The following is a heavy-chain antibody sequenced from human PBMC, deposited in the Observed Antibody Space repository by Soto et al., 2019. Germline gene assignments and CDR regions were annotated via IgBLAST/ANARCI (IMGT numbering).Heavy chain of an antibody. D-gene: IGHD2-8*01. V-gene: IGHV3-21*01. CDR3: ARVRGDCSNGVCFRWYFDL. Sequence: PGGSLRLSCAASGFTFSSYGMHWVRQAPGKGLEWVSSISSSSSFIYYADSVKGRFTISRDTAKNSLYLQMNSLRAEDTAVYYCARVRGDCSNGVCFRWYFDLWGRGTMVTVYS. CDR2: ISSSSSFI. J-gene: IGHJ2*01. CDR1: GFTFSSYG.